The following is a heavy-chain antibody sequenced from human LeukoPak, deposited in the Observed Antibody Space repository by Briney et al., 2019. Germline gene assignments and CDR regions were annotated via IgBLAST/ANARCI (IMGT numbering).Heavy chain of an antibody. CDR2: INHSGST. J-gene: IGHJ4*02. CDR1: GGSFSGYY. V-gene: IGHV4-34*01. CDR3: ARASSSWEGYFDY. D-gene: IGHD6-13*01. Sequence: SETLSLTCAVYGGSFSGYYWSWIRQPPGKGLEWIGEINHSGSTNYNPSLKSRVTISVDTSKNQFSLKLSSVTAADTAVYYCARASSSWEGYFDYWGQGTLVTVSS.